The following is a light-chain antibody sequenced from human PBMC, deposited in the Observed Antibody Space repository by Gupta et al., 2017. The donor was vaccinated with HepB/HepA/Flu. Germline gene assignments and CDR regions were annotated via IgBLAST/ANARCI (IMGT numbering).Light chain of an antibody. CDR2: DVS. CDR3: SSYAGTYTVV. V-gene: IGLV2-11*01. Sequence: QSALTQTRSVSGSPGQSVTNSCNGTSSDVGGSKYVSWYQQHPGKAPKLMLYDVSERLSGVPDRFSGFKSGNTASLTISGLQAEDEAEYHCSSYAGTYTVVFGGGTKLTVL. J-gene: IGLJ3*02. CDR1: SSDVGGSKY.